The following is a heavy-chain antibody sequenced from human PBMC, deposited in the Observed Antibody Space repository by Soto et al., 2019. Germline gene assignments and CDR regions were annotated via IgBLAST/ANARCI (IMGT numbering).Heavy chain of an antibody. CDR2: ISWNSGSI. V-gene: IGHV3-9*01. CDR3: AKDMGQWLVDWGYFDL. Sequence: EVQLVESGGGLVQPGRSLRLSCAASGFTFDDYAMHWVRQAPGKGLEWVSGISWNSGSIGYADSVKGRFTISRDNAKNSLYLQMNSLRAEDTALYYCAKDMGQWLVDWGYFDLWGRGTLVTVSS. CDR1: GFTFDDYA. J-gene: IGHJ2*01. D-gene: IGHD6-19*01.